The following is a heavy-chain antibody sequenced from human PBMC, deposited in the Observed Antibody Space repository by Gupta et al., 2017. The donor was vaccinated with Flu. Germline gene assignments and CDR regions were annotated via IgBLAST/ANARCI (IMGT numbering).Heavy chain of an antibody. CDR3: ARGGTGDGMDV. D-gene: IGHD3/OR15-3a*01. CDR2: IYSSGST. J-gene: IGHJ6*02. Sequence: QVQLQESGPGLVKPSGTLSLTCSVSGGSISDYYWCWLRQPAGEGLEWIGRIYSSGSTKYNPSLNGRVTMSVDTSMNQFSLNLDAVTAADTAVYYCARGGTGDGMDVWGQGITVTVSS. V-gene: IGHV4-4*07. CDR1: GGSISDYY.